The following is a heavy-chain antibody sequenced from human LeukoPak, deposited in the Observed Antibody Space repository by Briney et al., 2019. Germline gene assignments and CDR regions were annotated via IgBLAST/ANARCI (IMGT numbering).Heavy chain of an antibody. V-gene: IGHV3-66*01. CDR1: GFTVSTNY. J-gene: IGHJ4*02. CDR2: IYSGGTT. D-gene: IGHD1-26*01. CDR3: ARAGRGTFS. Sequence: GGSLRLSCAASGFTVSTNYMSWVRQAPGKGLEWVSVIYSGGTTDYAESVKGRFTISRDISKNTVYLQMNSLRGKDTAVYYCARAGRGTFSWGQGTLVTVSS.